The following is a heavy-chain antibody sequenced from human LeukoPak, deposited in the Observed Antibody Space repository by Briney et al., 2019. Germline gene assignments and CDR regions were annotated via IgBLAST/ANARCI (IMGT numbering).Heavy chain of an antibody. J-gene: IGHJ4*02. Sequence: GRSLRLSCAASGFTFDDYAMHWVRQAPGKGLEWVSGISWNSGSIGYADSVKGRFTISRDNAKNSLYLQMNSLRAEDTALYYCAKDRHRNYDILTGLDYWGQGTLVTVSS. CDR2: ISWNSGSI. CDR1: GFTFDDYA. CDR3: AKDRHRNYDILTGLDY. V-gene: IGHV3-9*01. D-gene: IGHD3-9*01.